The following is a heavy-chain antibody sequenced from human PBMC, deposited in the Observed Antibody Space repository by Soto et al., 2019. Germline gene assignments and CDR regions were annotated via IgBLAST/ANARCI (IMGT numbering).Heavy chain of an antibody. CDR1: GGTFSSYT. Sequence: ASVKVSCKASGGTFSSYTISWVRQAPGQGLEWMGRIIPILGIANYAQKFQGRVTITADKSTSTAYMELSSLRSEDTAVYYCARVPHQIRGYSGYEYYYYYYYMDVWGKGTTVTVSS. V-gene: IGHV1-69*02. J-gene: IGHJ6*03. D-gene: IGHD5-12*01. CDR2: IIPILGIA. CDR3: ARVPHQIRGYSGYEYYYYYYYMDV.